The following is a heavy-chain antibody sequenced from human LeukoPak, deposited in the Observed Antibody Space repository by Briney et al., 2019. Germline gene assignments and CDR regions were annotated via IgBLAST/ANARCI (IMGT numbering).Heavy chain of an antibody. V-gene: IGHV3-15*01. J-gene: IGHJ6*03. CDR1: GFTFSNAW. Sequence: GGSLRLSCAASGFTFSNAWMSWVRQAPGKGLEWVGRIKSKTDGGTTDYAAPVKGRFTISRDDSKNTLYLQMNSLKTEDTAVYYCTTVLNCSWLSYAGYCSSTSLGYYYYYMDVWGKGTTVTISS. CDR2: IKSKTDGGTT. D-gene: IGHD2-2*01. CDR3: TTVLNCSWLSYAGYCSSTSLGYYYYYMDV.